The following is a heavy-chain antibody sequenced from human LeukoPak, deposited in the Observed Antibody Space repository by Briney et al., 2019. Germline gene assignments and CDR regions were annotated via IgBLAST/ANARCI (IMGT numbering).Heavy chain of an antibody. J-gene: IGHJ4*02. CDR1: GFXFSSYE. CDR2: ISSSGSTI. D-gene: IGHD3-3*01. CDR3: ARTTTIFGVVISFDY. Sequence: PGGSLRLSCAASGFXFSSYEINWVRQAPGKGLEWVSYISSSGSTIYYADSVKGRFTISRDNAKNSLYLQMNSLRAEDTAVYYCARTTTIFGVVISFDYWGQGTLVTVSS. V-gene: IGHV3-48*03.